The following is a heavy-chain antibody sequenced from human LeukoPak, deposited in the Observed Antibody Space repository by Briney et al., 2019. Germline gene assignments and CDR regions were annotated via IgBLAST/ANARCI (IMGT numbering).Heavy chain of an antibody. J-gene: IGHJ4*02. D-gene: IGHD5-12*01. V-gene: IGHV3-30*18. CDR1: GFTFSSYG. Sequence: PGRSLLLSCAASGFTFSSYGMHWVRQAPGKGLEWVAVISYDGSNKYYADSVKGRFTISRDNSKNTLYLQMNSLRAEDTAVYYCAKAWDIVATIGAFDYWGQGTLVTVSS. CDR2: ISYDGSNK. CDR3: AKAWDIVATIGAFDY.